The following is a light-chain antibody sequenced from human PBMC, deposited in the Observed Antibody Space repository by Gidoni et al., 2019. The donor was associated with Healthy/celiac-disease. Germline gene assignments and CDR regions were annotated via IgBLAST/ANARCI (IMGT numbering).Light chain of an antibody. CDR3: QSYDSRALWV. CDR1: SSNIGAGYD. Sequence: QSVLTQPPSVSGAPGQRVTISCTGSSSNIGAGYDVHWYQQLPGTAPKLLIYGNSNRPSGVPDRCSGSKSGTSASMAITVLQAEDEADYYCQSYDSRALWVFGGGTKLTVL. J-gene: IGLJ3*02. CDR2: GNS. V-gene: IGLV1-40*01.